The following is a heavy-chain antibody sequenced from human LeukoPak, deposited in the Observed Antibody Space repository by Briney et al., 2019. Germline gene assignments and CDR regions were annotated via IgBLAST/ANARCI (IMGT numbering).Heavy chain of an antibody. CDR1: GGSISSYY. J-gene: IGHJ4*02. D-gene: IGHD3-22*01. CDR3: ASSLGPLDYSDSSGYYLGYFDY. Sequence: SETLSLTCTGSGGSISSYYGSWIRQPPGKGLEWIGYIYYSGSTNYNPSLKSRVTISVDTSKNQFSLKLSSVTAADKAVYYCASSLGPLDYSDSSGYYLGYFDYCGPGTLVTVSS. V-gene: IGHV4-59*01. CDR2: IYYSGST.